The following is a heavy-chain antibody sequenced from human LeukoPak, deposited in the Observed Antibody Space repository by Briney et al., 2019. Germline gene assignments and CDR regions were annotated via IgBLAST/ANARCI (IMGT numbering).Heavy chain of an antibody. Sequence: GGSLRLSCAASGFTFSSYDMHWVRQATGKGLEWVSAIGTAGDTYYPGSVKGRFTISRENAKNSLYLQMNSLRAGDTAVHYCAREISEYSSSRYYFDYWGQGTLVTVSS. V-gene: IGHV3-13*01. D-gene: IGHD6-6*01. CDR3: AREISEYSSSRYYFDY. J-gene: IGHJ4*02. CDR1: GFTFSSYD. CDR2: IGTAGDT.